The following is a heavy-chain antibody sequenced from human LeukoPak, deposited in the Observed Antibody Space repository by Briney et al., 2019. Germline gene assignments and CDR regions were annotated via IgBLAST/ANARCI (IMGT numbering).Heavy chain of an antibody. V-gene: IGHV1-24*01. CDR3: ATLGTAMALGSDY. CDR1: GYTFTGYY. J-gene: IGHJ4*02. Sequence: ASVKVSCKASGYTFTGYYMHWVRQAPGKGLERMGGFDPEDGETIYAQKFQGRVTMTEDTSTDTAYMELSSLRSEDTAVYYCATLGTAMALGSDYWGQGTLVTVSS. D-gene: IGHD5-18*01. CDR2: FDPEDGET.